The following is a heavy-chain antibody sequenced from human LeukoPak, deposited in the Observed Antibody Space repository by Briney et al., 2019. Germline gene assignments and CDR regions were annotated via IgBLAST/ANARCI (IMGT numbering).Heavy chain of an antibody. CDR1: GGSISSYY. CDR2: IYYSGST. Sequence: SETLSLTCTVSGGSISSYYWSWIRQPPGKGLEWIGYIYYSGSTNYNPSLKSRVTISVDTSKNQFSLKLSSVTAADTAVYYCARAGTNYYYYYMDVWGKGTTVTVSS. J-gene: IGHJ6*03. V-gene: IGHV4-59*12. CDR3: ARAGTNYYYYYMDV. D-gene: IGHD1/OR15-1a*01.